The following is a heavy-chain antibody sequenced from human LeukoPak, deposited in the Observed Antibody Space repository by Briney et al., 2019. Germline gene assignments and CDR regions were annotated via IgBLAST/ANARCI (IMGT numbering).Heavy chain of an antibody. V-gene: IGHV4-39*07. J-gene: IGHJ5*02. CDR3: ARDWWIGNNWFDP. CDR2: ISYSGST. D-gene: IGHD2-15*01. CDR1: GGSIIISSYY. Sequence: PSETLSLTCTLPGGSIIISSYYWGWSRQPPGKWLEWIGSISYSGSTYYNPPHKSRFTISVDTSKNQFSLKLSSVTAADTAVYYCARDWWIGNNWFDPWGQGTLVTVSS.